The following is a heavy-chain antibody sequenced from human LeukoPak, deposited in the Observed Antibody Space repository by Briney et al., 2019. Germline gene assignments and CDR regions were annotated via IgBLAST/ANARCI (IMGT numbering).Heavy chain of an antibody. CDR3: ARLYYYDSSGYREIDY. V-gene: IGHV1-18*01. CDR2: MNPNSGNT. D-gene: IGHD3-22*01. Sequence: ASVKVSCKASGYTFTSYDINWVRQATGQGLEWMGWMNPNSGNTNYAQKLQGRVTMTTDTSTSTAYMELRSLRSDDTAVYYCARLYYYDSSGYREIDYWGQGTLVTVSS. J-gene: IGHJ4*02. CDR1: GYTFTSYD.